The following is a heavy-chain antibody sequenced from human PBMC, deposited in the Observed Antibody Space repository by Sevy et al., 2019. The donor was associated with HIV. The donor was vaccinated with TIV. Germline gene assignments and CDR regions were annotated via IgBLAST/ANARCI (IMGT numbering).Heavy chain of an antibody. Sequence: SETLSLTCAVSGYSISSGYYWAWIRQPPGKGLEWIGSIYHTETTYYNPSLKSRISISIDTSKNQFSLRLNSVTAADTAMYYCARVATTSFYYYYYMDVWGKGTTATVSS. CDR1: GYSISSGYY. CDR3: ARVATTSFYYYYYMDV. V-gene: IGHV4-38-2*01. J-gene: IGHJ6*03. D-gene: IGHD4-17*01. CDR2: IYHTETT.